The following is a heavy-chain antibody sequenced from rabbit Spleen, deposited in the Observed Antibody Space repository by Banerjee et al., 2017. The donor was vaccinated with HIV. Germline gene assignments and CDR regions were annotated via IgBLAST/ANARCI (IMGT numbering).Heavy chain of an antibody. CDR1: GVSFSGDSY. D-gene: IGHD1-1*01. CDR2: IIGGVGSGT. Sequence: QSLEESGGDLVKPGASLTLTCTASGVSFSGDSYMCWVRQAPGKGLEWIACIIGGVGSGTYYANWAKGRFTISKTSSTTVDLQMTSLTGADTATYFCARNYVNAFDPWGPGTLVTVS. J-gene: IGHJ2*01. V-gene: IGHV1S40*01. CDR3: ARNYVNAFDP.